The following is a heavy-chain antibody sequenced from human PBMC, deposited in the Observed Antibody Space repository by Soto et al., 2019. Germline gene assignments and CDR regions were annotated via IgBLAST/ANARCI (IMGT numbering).Heavy chain of an antibody. CDR3: ARAPGGPGIAEY. J-gene: IGHJ4*02. Sequence: QVQLVQSGAEEKKPGASVKVAFKAYGYTFTSCAMHWVRRAPGQRLEWMGWIKAGNGNTKYSQKFQGRVTITRDTSASTAYMELSSLRSEDTAVYSCARAPGGPGIAEYWGQGTLVTFSS. V-gene: IGHV1-3*05. CDR2: IKAGNGNT. CDR1: GYTFTSCA. D-gene: IGHD6-13*01.